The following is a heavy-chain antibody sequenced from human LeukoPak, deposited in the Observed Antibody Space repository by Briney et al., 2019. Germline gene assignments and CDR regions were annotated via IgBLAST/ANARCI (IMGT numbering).Heavy chain of an antibody. J-gene: IGHJ4*02. CDR3: AKAPVTSCRGAFCYPFDY. D-gene: IGHD2-15*01. CDR2: MSSSDDGR. Sequence: GGSLRLSCAASGITFSSDAMSWVRQAPGKGLEWVSAMSSSDDGRYYAASVRGRFTISRDTSRSTLYLQMNSLRAEDAAVYYCAKAPVTSCRGAFCYPFDYWGQGTLVTVSS. V-gene: IGHV3-23*01. CDR1: GITFSSDA.